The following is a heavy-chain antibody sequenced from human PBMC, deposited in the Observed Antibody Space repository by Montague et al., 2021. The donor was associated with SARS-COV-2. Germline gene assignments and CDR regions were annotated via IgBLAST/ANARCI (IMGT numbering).Heavy chain of an antibody. J-gene: IGHJ5*02. CDR1: GGSVSNYN. CDR2: INHSGST. V-gene: IGHV4-34*01. CDR3: ARAARITMIVVGITDIWFDP. Sequence: SETLSLTCAVYGGSVSNYNWSWIRHPPGKGLEWIWEINHSGSTNYNPSLKSRVTTSVATSKNKFYLNLTSETAAATAVSYCARAARITMIVVGITDIWFDPWGQGTLVTVSS. D-gene: IGHD3-22*01.